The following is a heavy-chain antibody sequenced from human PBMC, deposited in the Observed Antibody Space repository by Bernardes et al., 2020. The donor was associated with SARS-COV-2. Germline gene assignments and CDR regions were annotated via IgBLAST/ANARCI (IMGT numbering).Heavy chain of an antibody. V-gene: IGHV1-18*01. J-gene: IGHJ4*02. CDR1: GYTFITYG. CDR3: ARGFQGGFFDF. D-gene: IGHD3-10*01. Sequence: ASVKVSCKASGYTFITYGINWVRQAPGQGLEWMGWISGFSGDTKYTQRLQDRVTVTTDTSTGTAYMELRNLRSDDTAVYFCARGFQGGFFDFWGQGTLVTVSS. CDR2: ISGFSGDT.